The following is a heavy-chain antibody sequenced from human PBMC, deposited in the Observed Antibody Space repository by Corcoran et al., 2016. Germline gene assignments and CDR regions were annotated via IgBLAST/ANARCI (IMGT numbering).Heavy chain of an antibody. CDR3: ARAAKQQTHPDY. CDR1: GFTFSRYW. Sequence: EVQLVESGGGLVQPGGSLRLSCAASGFTFSRYWMSWVRQAPGKGLGWVANIKQDGSEKYYVDSVKGRFTISRDNAKNSLYLQMNSLRPEDTAVYYCARAAKQQTHPDYWGQGTLVTVSS. CDR2: IKQDGSEK. V-gene: IGHV3-7*03. J-gene: IGHJ4*02. D-gene: IGHD6-13*01.